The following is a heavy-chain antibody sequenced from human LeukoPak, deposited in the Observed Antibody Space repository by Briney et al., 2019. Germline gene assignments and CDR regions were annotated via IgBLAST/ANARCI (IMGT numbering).Heavy chain of an antibody. V-gene: IGHV1-46*01. CDR2: INPSAGST. J-gene: IGHJ4*02. CDR3: ARGGLQLLAPLDY. D-gene: IGHD5-18*01. Sequence: ASVSVCCKASGDTFTSYYMHWVRQSPGQGLEWMGIINPSAGSTSYAQKFQGRVTMTRDTSTSTVYMELSSLRSEDTAVYYCARGGLQLLAPLDYWGQGTLVTVSS. CDR1: GDTFTSYY.